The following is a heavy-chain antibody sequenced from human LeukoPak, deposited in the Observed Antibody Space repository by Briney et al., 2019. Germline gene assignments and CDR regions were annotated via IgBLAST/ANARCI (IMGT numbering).Heavy chain of an antibody. D-gene: IGHD2-21*01. CDR2: IDEGGSNA. Sequence: GGSLRLSCAASGFTSSNHWMHWVRQAPGKGLVWVSRIDEGGSNAMYADSVKGRFSIPRDNAKNTVNLQMNSLRAEDTGVYYCIRDEALWRLDYWGQGTLVTVSS. CDR3: IRDEALWRLDY. CDR1: GFTSSNHW. J-gene: IGHJ4*02. V-gene: IGHV3-74*03.